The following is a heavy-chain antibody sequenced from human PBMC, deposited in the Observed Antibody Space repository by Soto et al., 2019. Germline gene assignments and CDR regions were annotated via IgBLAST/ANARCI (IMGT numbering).Heavy chain of an antibody. J-gene: IGHJ6*02. CDR2: ISWDSVNI. V-gene: IGHV3-9*01. Sequence: SLRLSCAGSGFTFEEYAMHWVRQAPGKGLEWISSISWDSVNIDYVDSVKGRFTISRDNAKNSLYLQMNSLRPEDTAFYYCVRDMTGGGRSGWYPHNYYPTLHVWAQGT. CDR3: VRDMTGGGRSGWYPHNYYPTLHV. CDR1: GFTFEEYA. D-gene: IGHD6-13*01.